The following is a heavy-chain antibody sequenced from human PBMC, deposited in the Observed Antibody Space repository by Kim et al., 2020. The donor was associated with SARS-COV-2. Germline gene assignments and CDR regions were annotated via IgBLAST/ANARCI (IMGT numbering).Heavy chain of an antibody. CDR3: ATIRHYYYGMDV. V-gene: IGHV5-10-1*01. J-gene: IGHJ6*02. Sequence: GESLKISCKGSGYSFTSYWISWVRQMPGKGLEWMGRIDPSDSYTNYSPSFQGHVTISADKSISTAYLQWSSLKASDTAMYYCATIRHYYYGMDVWGQGTTVTVSS. D-gene: IGHD3-3*01. CDR1: GYSFTSYW. CDR2: IDPSDSYT.